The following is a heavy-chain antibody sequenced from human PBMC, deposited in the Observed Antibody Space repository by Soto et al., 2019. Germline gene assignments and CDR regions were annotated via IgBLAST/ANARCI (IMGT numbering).Heavy chain of an antibody. V-gene: IGHV3-23*01. D-gene: IGHD4-17*01. Sequence: EVQLLESGGGLVQPGGSLRLSCAASGFTFSSYAMSWVRQAPGKGLEWVSAISGSGGSTYYADSVKGRFTISRDNSKNRLYLQMNSLRAEDTAVYYCVKGVRSLLNTVAYWGQGTLVTVSS. CDR2: ISGSGGST. J-gene: IGHJ4*02. CDR3: VKGVRSLLNTVAY. CDR1: GFTFSSYA.